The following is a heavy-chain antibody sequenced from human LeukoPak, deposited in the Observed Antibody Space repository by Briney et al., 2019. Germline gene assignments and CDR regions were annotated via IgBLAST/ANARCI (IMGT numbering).Heavy chain of an antibody. Sequence: SETLSLTCAVYGGSFSGYYWSWIRQPPGKGLEWIGEINHSGSTNYNPSLKSRVTISVDTSKNQFSLKLSSVTAADTAVYYCARGLGVWSSRQYAKYSSSWYVNYYYYGMDVWGQGTTVTVSS. D-gene: IGHD6-13*01. CDR2: INHSGST. V-gene: IGHV4-34*01. CDR3: ARGLGVWSSRQYAKYSSSWYVNYYYYGMDV. J-gene: IGHJ6*02. CDR1: GGSFSGYY.